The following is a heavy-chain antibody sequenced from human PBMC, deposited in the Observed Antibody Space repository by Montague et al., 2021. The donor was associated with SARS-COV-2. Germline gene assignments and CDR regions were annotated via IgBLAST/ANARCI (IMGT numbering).Heavy chain of an antibody. CDR3: ARLNFHITIFGVVSGRVFDY. V-gene: IGHV4-59*08. Sequence: SETRSLTCTVSDGSIRSYYWNWMRQTPGKGLEWIGYMHDSGTANYNPSLRSRVTLMVDASRNQFSLKLSSVTAADTAVYYCARLNFHITIFGVVSGRVFDYWGQGTLVTVSS. CDR2: MHDSGTA. D-gene: IGHD3-3*01. J-gene: IGHJ4*02. CDR1: DGSIRSYY.